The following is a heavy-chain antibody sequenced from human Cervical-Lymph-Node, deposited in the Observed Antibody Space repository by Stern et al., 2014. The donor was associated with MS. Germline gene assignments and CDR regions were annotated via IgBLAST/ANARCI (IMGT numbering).Heavy chain of an antibody. D-gene: IGHD3-10*01. V-gene: IGHV1-18*01. CDR2: ISAYNGDT. J-gene: IGHJ4*02. CDR3: ATDVASFGELLF. Sequence: QLVQSGAEVKKPGASVKVSCKASGYTFNRYVITWVRQAPGQGLEWMGWISAYNGDTRYAQKVQGRVSMTTDTSTATAYMELRSLRSDDTAIYYCATDVASFGELLFWGQGTQVTVSS. CDR1: GYTFNRYV.